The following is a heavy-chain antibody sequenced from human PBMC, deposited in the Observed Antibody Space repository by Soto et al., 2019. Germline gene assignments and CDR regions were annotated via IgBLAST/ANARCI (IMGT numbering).Heavy chain of an antibody. Sequence: GGSLRLSCEASGSTFSGYAMSWVRQAPGRRLEWVSAITGDGGDTYYADYVKGRFTISRDYSKNTLYLQMSSLRAEDTALYYCVKGSSASRPYFFDYWGQGTLVTVSS. J-gene: IGHJ4*02. V-gene: IGHV3-23*01. D-gene: IGHD3-22*01. CDR3: VKGSSASRPYFFDY. CDR2: ITGDGGDT. CDR1: GSTFSGYA.